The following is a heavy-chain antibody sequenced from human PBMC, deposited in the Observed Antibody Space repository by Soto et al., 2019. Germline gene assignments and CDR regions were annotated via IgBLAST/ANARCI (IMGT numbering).Heavy chain of an antibody. CDR1: GFTFSSYA. D-gene: IGHD1-26*01. J-gene: IGHJ4*02. CDR3: ARDVGSGSFYYFDY. Sequence: PGGSLRLSCAASGFTFSSYAMHWVRQAPGKGLEWVTVISYDGSNKYYADSVKGRFTISRDNSRNTVYLQMNSLRAEDTSMYYCARDVGSGSFYYFDYWSQGTLVTVSS. CDR2: ISYDGSNK. V-gene: IGHV3-30-3*01.